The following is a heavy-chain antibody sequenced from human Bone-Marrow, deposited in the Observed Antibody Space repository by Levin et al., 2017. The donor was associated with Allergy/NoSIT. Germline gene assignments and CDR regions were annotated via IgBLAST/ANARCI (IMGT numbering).Heavy chain of an antibody. J-gene: IGHJ4*02. CDR1: GFTFSNYA. Sequence: GGSLRLSCAASGFTFSNYALSWVRQAPGKGLEWVSTISDGGSHTYYTDSVKGRFTISRDNSKNTFYLQVNSLRAEDTAVYYCAKTKHRISWFYNNYFDYWGQGTLVTVSS. V-gene: IGHV3-23*01. D-gene: IGHD6-13*01. CDR3: AKTKHRISWFYNNYFDY. CDR2: ISDGGSHT.